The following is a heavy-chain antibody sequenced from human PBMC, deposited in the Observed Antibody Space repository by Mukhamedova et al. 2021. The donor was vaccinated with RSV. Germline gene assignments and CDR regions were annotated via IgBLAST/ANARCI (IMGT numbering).Heavy chain of an antibody. J-gene: IGHJ4*02. CDR3: AREEYSYDLGALDY. D-gene: IGHD5-18*01. Sequence: GLEWVAVMSHDGGRIYYADSVKGRFIISRDNSKNTLYLEMNNLRIEDTSVYYCAREEYSYDLGALDYWGLGTLVT. CDR2: MSHDGGRI. V-gene: IGHV3-30*01.